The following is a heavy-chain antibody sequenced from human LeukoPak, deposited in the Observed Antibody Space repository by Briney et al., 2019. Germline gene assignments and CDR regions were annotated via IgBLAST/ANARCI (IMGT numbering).Heavy chain of an antibody. V-gene: IGHV3-21*04. CDR1: GFTFSSYS. CDR3: AKAPVTSCRGAFCYPFDY. Sequence: KSGGSLRLSCAASGFTFSSYSMNWVRQAPGKGLEWVSSISSSSSYIYYADSVKGRFTISRDTSRSTLYLQMNSLRAEDAAVYYCAKAPVTSCRGAFCYPFDYWGQGTLVTVSS. J-gene: IGHJ4*02. CDR2: ISSSSSYI. D-gene: IGHD2-15*01.